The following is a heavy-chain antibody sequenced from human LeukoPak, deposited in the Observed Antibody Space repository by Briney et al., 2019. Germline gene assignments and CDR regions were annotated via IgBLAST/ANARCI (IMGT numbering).Heavy chain of an antibody. CDR1: GFTFSSYW. Sequence: GGSLRLSCAASGFTFSSYWMSWVRQAPGKGLEWVANIKQDGSEKYYVDSVKGRFTISRDNPKNTVYLQMNSLRAEDTAVYYCARGNYLDSSAYYEEFDYWGQGTLVTVSS. D-gene: IGHD3-22*01. CDR2: IKQDGSEK. CDR3: ARGNYLDSSAYYEEFDY. J-gene: IGHJ4*02. V-gene: IGHV3-7*01.